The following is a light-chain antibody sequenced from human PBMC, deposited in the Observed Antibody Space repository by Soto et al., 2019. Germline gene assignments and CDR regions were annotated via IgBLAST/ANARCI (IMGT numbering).Light chain of an antibody. V-gene: IGKV1-39*01. Sequence: DIQMTQSPSSLSASVGDRVTITCRASQSISSYLNWYQQKPGKAPKLLIYAASSLQSGVPSRFSGSGSGTDFTRTISSLPPEDFATYYCQQSYSTPVFGQGTKLEIK. CDR2: AAS. J-gene: IGKJ2*01. CDR3: QQSYSTPV. CDR1: QSISSY.